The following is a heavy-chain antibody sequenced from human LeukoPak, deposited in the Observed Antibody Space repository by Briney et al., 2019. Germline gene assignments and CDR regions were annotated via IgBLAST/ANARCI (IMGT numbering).Heavy chain of an antibody. CDR2: IKQDGSEK. D-gene: IGHD6-13*01. V-gene: IGHV3-7*03. CDR1: GFTFSNYW. Sequence: GGSLRLSCAASGFTFSNYWISWVRQAPGKGLEWVANIKQDGSEKYYVDSVKGRFTISRDNAKNSLYLQMTSLRAEDTALYYCARDGRPRGSSWFNYYSYMDVWGKGTTVTVSS. J-gene: IGHJ6*03. CDR3: ARDGRPRGSSWFNYYSYMDV.